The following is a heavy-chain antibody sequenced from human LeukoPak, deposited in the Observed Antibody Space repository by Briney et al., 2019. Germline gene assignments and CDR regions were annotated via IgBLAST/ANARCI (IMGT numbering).Heavy chain of an antibody. Sequence: SETLSLTCTVSGGSISSSSYYWGWIRQPPGKGLEWIGSIYYSGSTYYNPSLKSRVTISVDTSKNQFSLKLSSVTATDTAVYCCARDLGGDSSGYYFWGQGTLVTVSS. V-gene: IGHV4-39*07. CDR3: ARDLGGDSSGYYF. D-gene: IGHD3-22*01. J-gene: IGHJ4*02. CDR2: IYYSGST. CDR1: GGSISSSSYY.